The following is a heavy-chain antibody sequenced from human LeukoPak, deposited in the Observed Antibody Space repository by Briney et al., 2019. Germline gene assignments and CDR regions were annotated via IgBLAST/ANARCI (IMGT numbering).Heavy chain of an antibody. Sequence: GGSLRLSCVASGFTFTNAWMSWVRQAPGKGLEWVGRIKSKADGGTTDYAAPVKGRFTISRDDSKNTLHLQMNSLKTEDTAVYYCARVSPNTVTTLQYFDYWGQGTLVTVSS. D-gene: IGHD4-17*01. J-gene: IGHJ4*02. V-gene: IGHV3-15*01. CDR2: IKSKADGGTT. CDR3: ARVSPNTVTTLQYFDY. CDR1: GFTFTNAW.